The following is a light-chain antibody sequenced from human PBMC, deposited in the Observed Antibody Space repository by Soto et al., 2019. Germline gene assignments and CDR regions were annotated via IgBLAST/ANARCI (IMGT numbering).Light chain of an antibody. J-gene: IGLJ1*01. CDR3: SSYTSSSTYV. CDR2: DVS. CDR1: SSDVGGYNY. V-gene: IGLV2-14*01. Sequence: QSALTQPASVSGSPGQSIAISCTGASSDVGGYNYVSWYQQYPGKAPRLMIYDVSNRPSGVSDRFSGSKSGNTASLTISGLQAEDEAEYYCSSYTSSSTYVFGTGTKLTVL.